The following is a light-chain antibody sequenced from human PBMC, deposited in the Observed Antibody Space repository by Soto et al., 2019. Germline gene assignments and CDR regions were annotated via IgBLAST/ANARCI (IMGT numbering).Light chain of an antibody. V-gene: IGKV3-15*01. CDR3: QHYNNWPLT. CDR2: GAS. CDR1: QNINNK. J-gene: IGKJ4*01. Sequence: EIVVTQSPVTLSLSPGQRATLSCMTSQNINNKLVWYQQKPGQAPRLLIYGASTRATGIPARFSGSGSGTEFTLTISSLQSEDFAVYSCQHYNNWPLTFGGGTKVEIK.